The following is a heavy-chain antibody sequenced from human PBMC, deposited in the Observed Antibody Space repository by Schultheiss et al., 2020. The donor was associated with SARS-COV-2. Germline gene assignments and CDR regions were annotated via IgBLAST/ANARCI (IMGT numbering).Heavy chain of an antibody. Sequence: SETLSLTCAVYGESFNGFSWTWIRQSPGKGLEWIGQVSHSGGTHYSPSLKRRVTISVDTSKSQFSLRLRSVTAADTAVYYCARQQYDFLDYWGQGTLVTVSS. D-gene: IGHD2/OR15-2a*01. J-gene: IGHJ4*02. CDR1: GESFNGFS. CDR2: VSHSGGT. CDR3: ARQQYDFLDY. V-gene: IGHV4-34*01.